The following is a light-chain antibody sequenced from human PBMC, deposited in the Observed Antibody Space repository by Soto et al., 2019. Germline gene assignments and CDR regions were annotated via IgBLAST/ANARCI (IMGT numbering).Light chain of an antibody. CDR3: QVWDSSSDHVV. CDR1: NIGSKS. Sequence: SYELTQPPSVSVAPGKTARITCGGNNIGSKSVHWYQQKPGQAPVLVIYSDSDRPSGIPERFSGSNSGNTATLTISRVEAGYEADYYCQVWDSSSDHVVFGGGTKVTVL. V-gene: IGLV3-21*04. J-gene: IGLJ2*01. CDR2: SDS.